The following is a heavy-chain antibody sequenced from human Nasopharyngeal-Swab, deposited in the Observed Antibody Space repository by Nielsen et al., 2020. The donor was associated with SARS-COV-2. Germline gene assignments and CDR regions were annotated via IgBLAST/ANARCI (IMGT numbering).Heavy chain of an antibody. CDR2: IDPIDSHT. CDR3: ARQGTFMDV. Sequence: QMPGKGLEWMGRIDPIDSHTNYRPSFEGHVTMSVDKYSSTAYLQWSSLKASDTAIYYCARQGTFMDVWGTGTTVTVSS. J-gene: IGHJ6*03. V-gene: IGHV5-10-1*01. D-gene: IGHD2/OR15-2a*01.